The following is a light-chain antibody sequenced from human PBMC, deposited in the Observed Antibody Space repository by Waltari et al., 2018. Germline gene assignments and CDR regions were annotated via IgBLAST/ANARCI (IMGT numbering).Light chain of an antibody. CDR2: DAS. J-gene: IGKJ2*01. V-gene: IGKV3-11*01. CDR1: QSINNY. Sequence: EIVLTQSPAALSLSPGERATLSCRAGQSINNYLAWYQQKPGLAPRLLSYDASNRATGIQARFSGSGSGTDFTLAISSLQAEDVAVYYCQQYYSAPNTFGQGTNVEIK. CDR3: QQYYSAPNT.